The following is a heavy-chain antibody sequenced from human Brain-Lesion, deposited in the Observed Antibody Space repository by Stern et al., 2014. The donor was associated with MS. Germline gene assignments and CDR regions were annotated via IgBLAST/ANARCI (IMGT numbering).Heavy chain of an antibody. V-gene: IGHV2-26*01. Sequence: QVTLRKSGPVLVKPTETLTLTCSVSGFSLSNAAMGVSWIRQPPGQALECLAHIFSTGETAYSTSLKSRRTISKDTSRSQVVLTMTNMDPVDTATYYCARMREYCSGGICFAGYYDSWGQGTLVTVSS. CDR1: GFSLSNAAMG. CDR3: ARMREYCSGGICFAGYYDS. J-gene: IGHJ4*02. CDR2: IFSTGET. D-gene: IGHD2-15*01.